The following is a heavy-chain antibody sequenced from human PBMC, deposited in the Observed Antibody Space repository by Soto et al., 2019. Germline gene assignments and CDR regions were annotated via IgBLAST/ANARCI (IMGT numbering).Heavy chain of an antibody. CDR1: GGSISSGDYY. D-gene: IGHD3-10*01. V-gene: IGHV4-30-4*01. CDR2: IYHSGST. CDR3: ARDSYYYGSGGWYGMDV. Sequence: SETLSLTCTVSGGSISSGDYYWSWIRQPPGKGLEWIGYIYHSGSTYYNPSLKSRVTISVDRSKNQFSLKLSSVTAADTAVYYCARDSYYYGSGGWYGMDVWGQGTTVTVSS. J-gene: IGHJ6*02.